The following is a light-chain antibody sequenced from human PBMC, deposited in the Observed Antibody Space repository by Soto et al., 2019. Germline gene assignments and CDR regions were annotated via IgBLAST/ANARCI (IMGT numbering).Light chain of an antibody. CDR1: SSDVGGYKF. CDR2: DVS. J-gene: IGLJ3*02. Sequence: QSALTQPASVSGSPGQSITISCTGTSSDVGGYKFVSWYQQHPGKAPKLMIYDVSNRPSGISNRFSGSKSGNTASLTISGLQAEDEADYYCSSYTSSSLGVFGGGTKLTVL. V-gene: IGLV2-14*01. CDR3: SSYTSSSLGV.